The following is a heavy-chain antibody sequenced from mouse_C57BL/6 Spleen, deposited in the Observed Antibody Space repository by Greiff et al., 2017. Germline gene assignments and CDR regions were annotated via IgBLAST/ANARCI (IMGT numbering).Heavy chain of an antibody. CDR2: IYPGDGDT. CDR1: GYAFSSSW. J-gene: IGHJ2*01. V-gene: IGHV1-82*01. CDR3: ARELYMYYFDY. Sequence: VKLVESGPELVKPGASVKISCKASGYAFSSSWMNWVKQRPGKGLEWIGRIYPGDGDTNYNGKFKGKATLTADKSSSTAYMQLSSLTSEDSAVYFCARELYMYYFDYWGQGTTLTVSS. D-gene: IGHD1-1*01.